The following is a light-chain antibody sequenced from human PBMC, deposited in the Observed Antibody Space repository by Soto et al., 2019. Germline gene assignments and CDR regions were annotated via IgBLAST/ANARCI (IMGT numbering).Light chain of an antibody. CDR2: KVT. V-gene: IGLV2-14*01. CDR1: SSDVGGNKY. J-gene: IGLJ1*01. Sequence: QSVLTQPASVSGSPGQSITISCTGTSSDVGGNKYVSWYQQYPGKVPKLLINKVTNRPSGVSYRFSGSKSGNTASLTISALLAEDEADYFCASTTSDSLYVSGTRTKVTIL. CDR3: ASTTSDSLYV.